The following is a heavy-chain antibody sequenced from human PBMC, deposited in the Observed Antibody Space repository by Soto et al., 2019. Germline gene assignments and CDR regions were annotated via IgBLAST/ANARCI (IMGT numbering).Heavy chain of an antibody. V-gene: IGHV3-21*01. J-gene: IGHJ5*02. CDR3: CYGAAAGTYGVSRWFDP. D-gene: IGHD6-13*01. CDR1: GFTFSSYS. CDR2: ISSSSSYI. Sequence: LRLSCAASGFTFSSYSMNWVRQAPGKGLEWVSSISSSSSYIYYADSVKGRFTISRDNAKNSLYLQMNSLRAEDTAVYYCCYGAAAGTYGVSRWFDPWGQGTLVTVSS.